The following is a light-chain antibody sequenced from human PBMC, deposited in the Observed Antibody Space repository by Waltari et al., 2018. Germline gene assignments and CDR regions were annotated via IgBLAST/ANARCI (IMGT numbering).Light chain of an antibody. Sequence: DIQMTQSPSTLSASVGDSVTITCRASQRISDWLAWYQQKPGKAPKLLIYKASTLESGVPSRFSGSGSATEFTLTISSLQPDDFATYYCQQYNSYWTFGQGTKVEIK. V-gene: IGKV1-5*03. J-gene: IGKJ1*01. CDR2: KAS. CDR1: QRISDW. CDR3: QQYNSYWT.